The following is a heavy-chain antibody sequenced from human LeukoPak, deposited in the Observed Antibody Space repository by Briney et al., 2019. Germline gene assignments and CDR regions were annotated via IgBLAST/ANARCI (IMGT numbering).Heavy chain of an antibody. D-gene: IGHD3-10*01. CDR1: GGSISSTSHF. J-gene: IGHJ6*02. V-gene: IGHV4-39*07. Sequence: SETLSLTCSVSGGSISSTSHFWAWIRQPPGKGLEWIASIYYSGNTFYNPSLKSRVTISVDTSKNQFSLKVSSVTAADTAVYYCARDARGSSYMDVWGQGTRSPSP. CDR2: IYYSGNT. CDR3: ARDARGSSYMDV.